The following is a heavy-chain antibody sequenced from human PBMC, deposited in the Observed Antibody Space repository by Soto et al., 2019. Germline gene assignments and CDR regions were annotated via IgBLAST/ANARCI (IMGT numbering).Heavy chain of an antibody. CDR1: GFTFSSYS. Sequence: EVQLVESGGGLVKPGGSLRLSCAASGFTFSSYSMNWVRQAPGTGLEWVSSISSSSSYIYYADSVKGRFNISRDNAKNALYRQINSMRVEDTAVYNCASLSWSGESHGIDYWGQGTLVTVSS. CDR2: ISSSSSYI. D-gene: IGHD3-10*01. J-gene: IGHJ4*02. CDR3: ASLSWSGESHGIDY. V-gene: IGHV3-21*01.